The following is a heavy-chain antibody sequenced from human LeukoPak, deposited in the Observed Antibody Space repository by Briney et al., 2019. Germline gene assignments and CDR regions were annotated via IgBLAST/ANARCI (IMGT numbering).Heavy chain of an antibody. CDR2: MNPNSGNT. CDR3: ARGGCSGGSCYLAARYYYGMDV. V-gene: IGHV1-8*01. Sequence: ASVKVSCKASGYTFTSYDINWVRQATGQGLEWMGWMNPNSGNTGYAQKFQGRVTMTRNTSISTAYMELSSLRSEDTAVYYCARGGCSGGSCYLAARYYYGMDVWGQGTMVTVSS. D-gene: IGHD2-15*01. J-gene: IGHJ6*02. CDR1: GYTFTSYD.